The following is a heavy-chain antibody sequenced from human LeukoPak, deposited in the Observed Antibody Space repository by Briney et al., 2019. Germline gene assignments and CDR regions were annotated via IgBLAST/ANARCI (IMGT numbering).Heavy chain of an antibody. CDR3: ARDSTTGTTNYYYMDV. Sequence: GGSLRLSCAASGFTFSSYAMHWVRQAPGKGLEWVAVISYDGSNKYYADSVKGRFTISRDNSKNTLYLQMNSLRAEDTAVYYCARDSTTGTTNYYYMDVWGKGTTVTVSS. V-gene: IGHV3-30-3*01. J-gene: IGHJ6*03. CDR2: ISYDGSNK. CDR1: GFTFSSYA. D-gene: IGHD1-1*01.